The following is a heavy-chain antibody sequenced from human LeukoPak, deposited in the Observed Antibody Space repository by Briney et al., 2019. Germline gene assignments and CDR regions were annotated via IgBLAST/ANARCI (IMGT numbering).Heavy chain of an antibody. CDR1: GGSISSGDYY. V-gene: IGHV4-30-4*08. CDR3: ARVGFGVIIPPYAFDI. Sequence: SETLSLTCTVSGGSISSGDYYWSWIRQPPGKGLEWIGYIYYSGSTYYNPSLKSRITISVDTSKNQFSPKLTSVTAADTAVYYCARVGFGVIIPPYAFDIWGQGTMVTVSS. CDR2: IYYSGST. D-gene: IGHD3-3*01. J-gene: IGHJ3*02.